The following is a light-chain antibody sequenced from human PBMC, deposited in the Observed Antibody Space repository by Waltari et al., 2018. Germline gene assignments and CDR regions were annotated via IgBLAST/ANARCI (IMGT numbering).Light chain of an antibody. CDR3: QQYYSYPTLT. Sequence: AIRITQSPSSLSASTGDRVTITCRASQGISSYLACYQQKPGKAPKLLIYAASTLQSGVPSRFSGSGSGTDFTLTISCLQSEDFATYYCQQYYSYPTLTFGGGTKVEIK. CDR2: AAS. J-gene: IGKJ4*01. CDR1: QGISSY. V-gene: IGKV1-8*01.